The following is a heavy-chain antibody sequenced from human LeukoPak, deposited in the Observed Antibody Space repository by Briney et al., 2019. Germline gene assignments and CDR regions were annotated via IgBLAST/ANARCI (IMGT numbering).Heavy chain of an antibody. CDR3: AGDRNSDWYSPLDY. J-gene: IGHJ4*02. CDR2: ISGSGGST. Sequence: PGGSLRLSCAASGFTFSSYAMSWARQAPGKGLEWVSAISGSGGSTYYADSMKGRFTISRDNSRNTVYMQMDSLRAEDTAIYYCAGDRNSDWYSPLDYWGQGTQVTVS. CDR1: GFTFSSYA. V-gene: IGHV3-23*01. D-gene: IGHD6-19*01.